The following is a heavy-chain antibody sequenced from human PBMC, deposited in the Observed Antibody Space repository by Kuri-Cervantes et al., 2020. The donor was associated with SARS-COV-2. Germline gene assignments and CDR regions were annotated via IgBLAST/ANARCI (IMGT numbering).Heavy chain of an antibody. D-gene: IGHD4-23*01. Sequence: GESLKISCAASGFTFSSYDMHWVRQATGKGLEWVSAIGTAGDPYYPGSVKGRFTISRENAKNTLYLQMNSLRAEDTAVYYCAKVVGYGGNSESYYYYGMDVWGQGTTVTVSS. J-gene: IGHJ6*02. CDR2: IGTAGDP. CDR3: AKVVGYGGNSESYYYYGMDV. V-gene: IGHV3-13*05. CDR1: GFTFSSYD.